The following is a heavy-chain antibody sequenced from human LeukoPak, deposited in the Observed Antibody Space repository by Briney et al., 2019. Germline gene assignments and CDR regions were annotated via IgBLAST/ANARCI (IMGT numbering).Heavy chain of an antibody. CDR1: GFTFSSYA. Sequence: GGSLRLSCAASGFTFSSYAMSWVRQAPGKGLEWVSAISGSGGSTYCADSVKGRFTISRDNSKNTLYLQMNSLRAEDTAVYYCAKGGSSSLSYNWFDPWGQGTLVTVSS. CDR2: ISGSGGST. CDR3: AKGGSSSLSYNWFDP. J-gene: IGHJ5*02. V-gene: IGHV3-23*01. D-gene: IGHD6-13*01.